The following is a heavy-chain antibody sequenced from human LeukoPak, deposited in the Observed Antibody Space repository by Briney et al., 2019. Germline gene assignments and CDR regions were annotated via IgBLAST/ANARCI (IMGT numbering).Heavy chain of an antibody. CDR1: GGSISSSSYY. J-gene: IGHJ5*02. D-gene: IGHD3-22*01. V-gene: IGHV4-39*07. CDR3: AREYYYDSSGYYLP. CDR2: IYYSGST. Sequence: PSETLSLTCTVSGGSISSSSYYWGWIRQPPGKGLEWIGSIYYSGSTYYNPSLKSRVTISVDTSKNQFSLKLSSVTAADTAVYYCAREYYYDSSGYYLPWGQGTLVTVSS.